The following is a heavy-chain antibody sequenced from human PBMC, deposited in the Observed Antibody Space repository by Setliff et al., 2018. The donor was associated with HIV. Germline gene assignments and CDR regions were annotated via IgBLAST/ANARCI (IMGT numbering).Heavy chain of an antibody. J-gene: IGHJ3*01. V-gene: IGHV4-39*07. Sequence: KPSETLSLTCTVSGGSVGSSSYYWAWIRQPPGKGLEWIGSIYYTGNTKYNPSLESPVTFSIDTSENQFSMRLASVTAADTAIYYCARDDSIVLVPAIMRGDGFDFWGQGRMVTVSS. CDR3: ARDDSIVLVPAIMRGDGFDF. CDR2: IYYTGNT. CDR1: GGSVGSSSYY. D-gene: IGHD2-2*01.